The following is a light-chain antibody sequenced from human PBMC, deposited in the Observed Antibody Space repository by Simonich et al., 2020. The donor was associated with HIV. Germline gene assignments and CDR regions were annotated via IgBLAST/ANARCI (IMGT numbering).Light chain of an antibody. J-gene: IGKJ4*01. Sequence: DIVMTQSPDSLAVSLGERATVNCRSSRSVLYSSNNKNYLAWYQQKPGQPPKLLIYWASTRESGVPARFSASGSGTDFTLTISSLQTEDVAVYYCQQYYGTPLTFGGGTRVEIK. CDR1: RSVLYSSNNKNY. CDR2: WAS. V-gene: IGKV4-1*01. CDR3: QQYYGTPLT.